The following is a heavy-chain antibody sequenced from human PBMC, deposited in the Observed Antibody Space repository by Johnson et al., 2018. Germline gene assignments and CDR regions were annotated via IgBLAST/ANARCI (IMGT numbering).Heavy chain of an antibody. D-gene: IGHD5-24*01. CDR3: AREFPTYREGLFHH. Sequence: VQLQESGGGLVQPGGSLRLSCAASGFTFSSYWMHWVRQAPGKGLVWVSRINSDGSSTSYADSVKGRFTISRDNAKNTLYLQMNSLRAEDTAVYYWAREFPTYREGLFHHWGQGTLVTVSS. V-gene: IGHV3-74*01. J-gene: IGHJ1*01. CDR2: INSDGSST. CDR1: GFTFSSYW.